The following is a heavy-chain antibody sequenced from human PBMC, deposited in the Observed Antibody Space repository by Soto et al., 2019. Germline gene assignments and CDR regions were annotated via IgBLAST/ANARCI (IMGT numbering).Heavy chain of an antibody. CDR3: AKAYYDFWSPVDY. Sequence: EVQLLESGGGLVQPGGSLRLSCAASGFTFSSYAMSWVRQAPGKGLEWVSAISGSGGSTYYADSVKGRFTISRDNYHNTLYLQMNSLRAEDTAVYYCAKAYYDFWSPVDYWGQGPLVTVSS. J-gene: IGHJ4*02. CDR2: ISGSGGST. CDR1: GFTFSSYA. D-gene: IGHD3-3*01. V-gene: IGHV3-23*01.